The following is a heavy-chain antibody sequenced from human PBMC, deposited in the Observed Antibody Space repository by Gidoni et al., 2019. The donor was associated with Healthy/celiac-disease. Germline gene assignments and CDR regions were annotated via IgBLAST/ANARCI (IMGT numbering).Heavy chain of an antibody. CDR1: GYTLTELS. CDR2: FDPEDGET. V-gene: IGHV1-24*01. D-gene: IGHD6-13*01. CDR3: ATDRSSSWTQGPVAFDP. J-gene: IGHJ5*02. Sequence: QVQLVQSGAEVKKPGASVKVSCKVSGYTLTELSMHWVRQAPGKGLEWLGGFDPEDGETSYAQKFQGRVTMTEDTSTDTAYMELSSLRSEDTAVYYCATDRSSSWTQGPVAFDPWGQGTLVTVSS.